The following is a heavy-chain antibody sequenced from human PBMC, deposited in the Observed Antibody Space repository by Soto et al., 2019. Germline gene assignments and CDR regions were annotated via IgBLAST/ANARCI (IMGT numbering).Heavy chain of an antibody. CDR1: GFTFSNAW. D-gene: IGHD6-6*01. CDR3: ARAIGSSSARYEN. V-gene: IGHV3-33*08. J-gene: IGHJ4*02. Sequence: GGSLRLSCAASGFTFSNAWINWGRQAPGKGLEWVALVWYDGSNKFYEDSVEGRFTISRDNSKNTLYLQMNSLRAEDTALYYCARAIGSSSARYENWGQGTLVTVSS. CDR2: VWYDGSNK.